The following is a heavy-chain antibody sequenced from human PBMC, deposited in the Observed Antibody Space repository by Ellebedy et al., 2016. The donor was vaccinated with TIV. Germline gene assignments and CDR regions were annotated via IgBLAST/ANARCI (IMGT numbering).Heavy chain of an antibody. V-gene: IGHV4-39*01. CDR2: MHYSGTT. J-gene: IGHJ5*02. Sequence: MPSETLSLTCTVSGGSISSRHSFWGWIRQPPGKGLEWIGSMHYSGTTFYNPSLKSRVNISVDTSKNQFSLKLSSVTAADTAVYYCARQDWELLISWFDPWGQGTLVTVSS. D-gene: IGHD1-26*01. CDR1: GGSISSRHSF. CDR3: ARQDWELLISWFDP.